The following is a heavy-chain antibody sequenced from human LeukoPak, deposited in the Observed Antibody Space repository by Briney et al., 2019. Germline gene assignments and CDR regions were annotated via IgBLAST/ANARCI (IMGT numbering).Heavy chain of an antibody. CDR2: INHSGST. CDR1: GGSFSGYY. V-gene: IGHV4-34*01. CDR3: ARGVRGLNDY. Sequence: SETLSLTCAVYGGSFSGYYWSWIRQPPGKGLEWIGEINHSGSTNYNPSLKSRVTISVDTSKNQFSLKLSSVTAADTAVYYRARGVRGLNDYWGQGTLVTVSS. D-gene: IGHD2-8*01. J-gene: IGHJ4*02.